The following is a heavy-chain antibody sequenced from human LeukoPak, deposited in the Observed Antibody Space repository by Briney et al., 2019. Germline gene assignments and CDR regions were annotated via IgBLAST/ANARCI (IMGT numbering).Heavy chain of an antibody. CDR3: ARDPSFGSGTYYNFDY. CDR2: IISIFGTA. V-gene: IGHV1-69*13. D-gene: IGHD3-10*01. Sequence: SVKVSCKASGGTFSSYAISWVRPAPGQGLEWMGQIISIFGTANYAQNFQGRVTITADESTSTAYMELSSLRSEDTAVYYCARDPSFGSGTYYNFDYWGQGTLVTVSS. J-gene: IGHJ4*02. CDR1: GGTFSSYA.